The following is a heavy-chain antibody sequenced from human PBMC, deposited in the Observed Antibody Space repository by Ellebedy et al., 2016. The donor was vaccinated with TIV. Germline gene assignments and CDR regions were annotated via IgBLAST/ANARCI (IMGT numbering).Heavy chain of an antibody. J-gene: IGHJ3*02. V-gene: IGHV4-59*12. CDR1: GGSISSYY. Sequence: SETLSLXXTVSGGSISSYYWSWIRQPPGKGLEWIVYIYYSGSTNYNPSLKSRVTTSVDTSKNQFSLKLSSVTAADTAVYYCARDSVIVWCGEPMGYALDIWGQGTMVTVSS. CDR2: IYYSGST. CDR3: ARDSVIVWCGEPMGYALDI. D-gene: IGHD3-10*01.